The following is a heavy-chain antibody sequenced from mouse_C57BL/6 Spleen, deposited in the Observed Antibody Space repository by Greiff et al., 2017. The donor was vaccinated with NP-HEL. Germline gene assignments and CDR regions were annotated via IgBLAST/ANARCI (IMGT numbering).Heavy chain of an antibody. J-gene: IGHJ3*01. CDR3: AREDYDWFAY. CDR1: GYAFSSYW. Sequence: QVQLKESGAELVKPGASVKISCKASGYAFSSYWMNWVKQRPGKGLEWIGQIYPGDGDTNYNGKFKGKATLTADKSSSTAYMQLSSLTSEDSAVYFCAREDYDWFAYWGQGTLVTVSA. D-gene: IGHD2-4*01. V-gene: IGHV1-80*01. CDR2: IYPGDGDT.